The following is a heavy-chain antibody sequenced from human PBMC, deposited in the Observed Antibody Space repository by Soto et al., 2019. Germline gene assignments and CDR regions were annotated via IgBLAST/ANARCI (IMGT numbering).Heavy chain of an antibody. D-gene: IGHD3-16*02. CDR1: GFTFSSYA. J-gene: IGHJ4*02. V-gene: IGHV3-23*01. Sequence: GGSLRLSCAASGFTFSSYAMSWVRQAPGKGLEWVSAISGSGGSTYYADSVKGRFTISRDNSKNTLYLQMNSLRAEDTAVYYCASYDYIWGSYRAFDYWGQGTLVTVSS. CDR2: ISGSGGST. CDR3: ASYDYIWGSYRAFDY.